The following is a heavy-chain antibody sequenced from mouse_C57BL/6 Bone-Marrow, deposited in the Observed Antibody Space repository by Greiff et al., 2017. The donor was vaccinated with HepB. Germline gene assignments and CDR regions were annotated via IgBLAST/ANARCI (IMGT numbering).Heavy chain of an antibody. J-gene: IGHJ1*03. CDR3: ARRGGLRWYFDV. D-gene: IGHD2-4*01. CDR2: IDPSDSYT. Sequence: QVQLQQPGAELVKPGASVKLSCKASGYTFTSYWMQWVKQRPGQGLEWIGEIDPSDSYTNYNQKFKGKATLTVDTSSSTAYMQLSSLTSEDSAVYYCARRGGLRWYFDVWGTGTTVTVSS. CDR1: GYTFTSYW. V-gene: IGHV1-50*01.